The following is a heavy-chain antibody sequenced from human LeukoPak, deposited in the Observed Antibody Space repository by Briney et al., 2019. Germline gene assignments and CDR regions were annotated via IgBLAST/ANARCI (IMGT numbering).Heavy chain of an antibody. V-gene: IGHV3-74*03. J-gene: IGHJ4*02. CDR1: GFTFSNHW. CDR2: IDERGSNA. CDR3: IRDEALWRLDY. D-gene: IGHD2-21*01. Sequence: PGGSLRLSCAASGFTFSNHWTHWVRQAPGKGLVWVSRIDERGSNAMYADSVKGRFSISRDNAKNTVNLQMNSLRAEDTGVYYCIRDEALWRLDYWGQGTLVTVSS.